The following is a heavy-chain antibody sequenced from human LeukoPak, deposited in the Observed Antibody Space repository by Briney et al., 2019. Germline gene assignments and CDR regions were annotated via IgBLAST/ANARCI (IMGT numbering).Heavy chain of an antibody. CDR3: AKDQPNFYENSGHYYRRDGHS. J-gene: IGHJ4*02. CDR2: MCGTAGCT. Sequence: QAGGSLTLSCAASGFTFYMYAMSWVRQAPGKGLEWVASMCGTAGCTFYPDSVKGRFTISRDNSKNILYLQMNSLRAEDTAIYYCAKDQPNFYENSGHYYRRDGHSWGQGTLVTVSS. D-gene: IGHD3-22*01. CDR1: GFTFYMYA. V-gene: IGHV3-23*01.